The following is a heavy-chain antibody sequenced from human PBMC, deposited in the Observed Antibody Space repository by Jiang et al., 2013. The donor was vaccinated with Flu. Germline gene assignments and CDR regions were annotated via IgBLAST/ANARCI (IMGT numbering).Heavy chain of an antibody. CDR3: AKDHYSFGWPTFDS. Sequence: LVESGGDLVQRGGSLRLSCAASGFSISSRAMSWVRQAPGKGLEWVSSISNNAGRTYYSDSVRGRFIISRDETTNTLYLQMNSLRDEDTALYYCAKDHYSFGWPTFDSWGQGTPVTVSS. CDR2: ISNNAGRT. D-gene: IGHD3-9*01. J-gene: IGHJ5*01. V-gene: IGHV3-23*04. CDR1: GFSISSRA.